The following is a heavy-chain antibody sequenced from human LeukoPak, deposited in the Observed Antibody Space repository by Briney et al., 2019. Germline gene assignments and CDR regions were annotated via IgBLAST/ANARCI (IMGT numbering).Heavy chain of an antibody. CDR1: GYNFVNYW. CDR2: IYPGDSDI. V-gene: IGHV5-51*01. CDR3: ARHPIYYYDSSVFYSNWFDP. Sequence: GESLQISCKSSGYNFVNYWIAWVRQMPGKGLEWMGIIYPGDSDIRYSPSFQGQVTISADKSISTAYLQWSSLKASDTAMYYCARHPIYYYDSSVFYSNWFDPWGQGTLVTVSS. D-gene: IGHD3-22*01. J-gene: IGHJ5*02.